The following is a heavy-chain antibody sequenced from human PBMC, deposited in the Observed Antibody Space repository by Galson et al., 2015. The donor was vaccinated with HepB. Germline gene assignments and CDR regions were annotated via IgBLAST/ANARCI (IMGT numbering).Heavy chain of an antibody. J-gene: IGHJ4*02. CDR3: ARDYYGSGRTDFDY. D-gene: IGHD3-10*01. CDR1: GFTFSSYA. V-gene: IGHV3-30-3*01. Sequence: SLRLSCAASGFTFSSYAMHWVRQAPGKGLEWVAVISYDGSNKYYADSVKGRFTISRDNSKNTLYLQMNSLRAEDTAVYYCARDYYGSGRTDFDYWGQGTLVTVSS. CDR2: ISYDGSNK.